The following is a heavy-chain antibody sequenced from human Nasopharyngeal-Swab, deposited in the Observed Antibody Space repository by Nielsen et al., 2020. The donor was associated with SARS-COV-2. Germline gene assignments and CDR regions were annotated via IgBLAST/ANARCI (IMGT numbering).Heavy chain of an antibody. CDR2: IYHSGST. V-gene: IGHV4-38-2*02. CDR1: GYSISSGYY. CDR3: ARQGSSSRTFDY. D-gene: IGHD6-13*01. J-gene: IGHJ4*02. Sequence: SETLSLTCTVSGYSISSGYYWGWIRQPPGKGLEWIGSIYHSGSTYYNPSLKSRVTISVDTSKNQFSLKLSSVTAADTAVYYCARQGSSSRTFDYWGQGTLVTVSS.